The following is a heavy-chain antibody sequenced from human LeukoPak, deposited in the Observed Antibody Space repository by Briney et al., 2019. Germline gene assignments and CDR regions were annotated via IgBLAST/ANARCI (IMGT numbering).Heavy chain of an antibody. CDR1: GGTFSSYA. J-gene: IGHJ5*02. V-gene: IGHV1-46*01. D-gene: IGHD3-22*01. CDR2: INPSGGST. CDR3: ARDRGITMIVVPPGNWFDP. Sequence: GASVKVSCKASGGTFSSYAISWVRQAPGQGLEWMGIINPSGGSTSYAQKFQGRVTMTRDTSTSTVYMELSSLRSEDTAVYYCARDRGITMIVVPPGNWFDPWGQGTLVTVSS.